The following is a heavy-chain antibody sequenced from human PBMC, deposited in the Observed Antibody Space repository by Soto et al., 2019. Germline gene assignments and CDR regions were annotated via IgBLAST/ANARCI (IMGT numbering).Heavy chain of an antibody. J-gene: IGHJ6*03. Sequence: ASVKVSCKASGYTFTSYYMHWVRRAPGQGHEWMGIINPSGGSTSYAQKFQGRVTMTRDTSTSTVYMELSSLRSEDTAVYYCARGAGYDFWRRGDYYYMDVWGKGTTVTVSS. CDR2: INPSGGST. D-gene: IGHD3-3*01. V-gene: IGHV1-46*03. CDR1: GYTFTSYY. CDR3: ARGAGYDFWRRGDYYYMDV.